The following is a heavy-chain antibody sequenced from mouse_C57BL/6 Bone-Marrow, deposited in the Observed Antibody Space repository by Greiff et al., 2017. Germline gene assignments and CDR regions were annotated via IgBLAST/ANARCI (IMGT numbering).Heavy chain of an antibody. V-gene: IGHV1-81*01. J-gene: IGHJ2*01. CDR1: GYTFTSYG. D-gene: IGHD6-1*01. CDR3: GSASDY. Sequence: QVHVKQSGAELARPGASVKLSCKASGYTFTSYGIRWVKQRPGQGLEWIGEIYPRSGNTYYNEKFKGKATLTADKSSSTEYMELRSLASEDYAFYISGSASDYWGQGTTLTVSS. CDR2: IYPRSGNT.